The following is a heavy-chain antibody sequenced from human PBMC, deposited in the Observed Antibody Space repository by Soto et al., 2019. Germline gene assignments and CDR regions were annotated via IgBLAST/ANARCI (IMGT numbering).Heavy chain of an antibody. Sequence: QVQLVQSGAEVKKPGSSVKVSCKASGGTFSSYAISWVRQAPGQGLEWMGGIIPLSGTANYAQKFQGRVTINADESTSTAYMELSSLRSEDTAVYYCARSQGSSTSLEIYYYYYYGMDVWGQGPTVTVSS. CDR1: GGTFSSYA. CDR3: ARSQGSSTSLEIYYYYYYGMDV. V-gene: IGHV1-69*01. D-gene: IGHD2-2*01. J-gene: IGHJ6*02. CDR2: IIPLSGTA.